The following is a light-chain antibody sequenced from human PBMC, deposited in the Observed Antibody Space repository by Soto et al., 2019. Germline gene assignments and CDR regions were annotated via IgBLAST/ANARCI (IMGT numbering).Light chain of an antibody. CDR1: QSVTTN. CDR2: GAS. V-gene: IGKV3-15*01. Sequence: EIVMTQSPATLSVSPGESATLSCRASQSVTTNLAWYQQQPGQAPRLLIYGASTRATGIPARFSGSGSGTEFTLTISSLQSEDFAIHYCQQYNKWPSGTFGQGTRLEIK. CDR3: QQYNKWPSGT. J-gene: IGKJ5*01.